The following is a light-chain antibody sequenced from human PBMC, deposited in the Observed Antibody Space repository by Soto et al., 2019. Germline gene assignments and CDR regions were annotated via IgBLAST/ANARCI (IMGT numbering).Light chain of an antibody. CDR3: QQRNVWPPVT. V-gene: IGKV3-11*01. CDR1: QTVSRN. CDR2: DIS. J-gene: IGKJ5*01. Sequence: EVVMTQSPSTLSVSPGEGVTLSCRASQTVSRNLAWYQQRPGQAPRLLIYDISNRATGVPARFSGSGSETEFTLTIRSLEPEDSAVYYCQQRNVWPPVTFGQRTRLEIK.